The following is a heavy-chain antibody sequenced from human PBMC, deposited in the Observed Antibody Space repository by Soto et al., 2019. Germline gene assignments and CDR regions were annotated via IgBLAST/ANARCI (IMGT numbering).Heavy chain of an antibody. V-gene: IGHV4-34*01. CDR2: INHSGST. Sequence: QVQLQQWGAGLLKPSETLSVTCADYGGSFSGYYWSWIRQPQGKGLEWIGEINHSGSTNDNPSLQSRDTLSVDTAENHFSLKLSSVTAPDTAVYYCARGSSCGKGTLVTVSS. D-gene: IGHD2-2*01. CDR3: ARGSS. J-gene: IGHJ5*02. CDR1: GGSFSGYY.